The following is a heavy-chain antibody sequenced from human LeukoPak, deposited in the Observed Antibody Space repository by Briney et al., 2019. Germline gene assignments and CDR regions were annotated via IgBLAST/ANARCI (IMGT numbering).Heavy chain of an antibody. CDR1: GFTFSNHG. CDR2: ISYDGNNK. J-gene: IGHJ6*02. CDR3: AKDGSSYYYYGMDV. V-gene: IGHV3-30*18. Sequence: GGSLRLSCAASGFTFSNHGMHWVRQAPGKGLEWVTVISYDGNNKDSVDSVKGRFTISRDNSRTTVFLQVDSLRTEDTAVYYCAKDGSSYYYYGMDVWGQGTTVTVSS.